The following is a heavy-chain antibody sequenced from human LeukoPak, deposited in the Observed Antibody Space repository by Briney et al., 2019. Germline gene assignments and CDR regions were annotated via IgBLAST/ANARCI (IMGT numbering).Heavy chain of an antibody. Sequence: SETLSLTCTVSGGSISSYYWSWIRPPPGKGLEWIGYIYYSGSTNYNPSLKSRVTISADTSKNQFSLKLTSVSAADTAIYYCARRNDFDIWGQGTMVTVSS. CDR2: IYYSGST. CDR3: ARRNDFDI. V-gene: IGHV4-59*08. J-gene: IGHJ3*02. CDR1: GGSISSYY.